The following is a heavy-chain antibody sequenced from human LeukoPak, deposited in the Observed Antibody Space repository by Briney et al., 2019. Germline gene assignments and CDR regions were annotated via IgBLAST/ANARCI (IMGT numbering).Heavy chain of an antibody. J-gene: IGHJ4*02. CDR3: AKEWGVDYGLRY. Sequence: GGSLRLSCAASGFTVSSNYMSWVRQAPGKGLEWVSVIYSGGSTYYADSVKGRFTISRDNSKNTLYLQMNSPRADDTAVYYCAKEWGVDYGLRYWGQGTLVTVSS. V-gene: IGHV3-53*01. D-gene: IGHD4-17*01. CDR1: GFTVSSNY. CDR2: IYSGGST.